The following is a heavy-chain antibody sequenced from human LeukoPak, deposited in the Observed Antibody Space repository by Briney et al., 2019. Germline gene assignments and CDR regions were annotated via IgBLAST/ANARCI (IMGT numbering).Heavy chain of an antibody. V-gene: IGHV4-34*01. J-gene: IGHJ6*03. Sequence: SETLSLTCAVYGGSFSGYYWSWIRQPPGKGLEWIGEINHSGNTYYNPSLKSRVTISLDTSKNQFSLKLSSVTAADTAVYYCASGIGAAADYFYYYMDVWGKGTTVTVSS. CDR1: GGSFSGYY. D-gene: IGHD6-13*01. CDR3: ASGIGAAADYFYYYMDV. CDR2: INHSGNT.